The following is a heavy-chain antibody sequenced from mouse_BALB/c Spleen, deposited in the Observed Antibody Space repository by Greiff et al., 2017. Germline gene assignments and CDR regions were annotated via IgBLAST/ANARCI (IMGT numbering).Heavy chain of an antibody. Sequence: VQGVESGPELVKPGASVKMSCKASGYTFTDYVISWVKQRTGQGLEWIGEIYPGSGSTYYNEKFKGKATLTADKSSNTAYMQLSSLTSEDSAVYFCAREGENGYCVAYWGQGTLVTVSA. CDR1: GYTFTDYV. D-gene: IGHD2-3*01. J-gene: IGHJ3*01. V-gene: IGHV1-77*01. CDR3: AREGENGYCVAY. CDR2: IYPGSGST.